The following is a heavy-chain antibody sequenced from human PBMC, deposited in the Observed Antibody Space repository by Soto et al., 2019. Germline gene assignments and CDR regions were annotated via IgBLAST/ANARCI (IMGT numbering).Heavy chain of an antibody. D-gene: IGHD4-17*01. CDR3: ARDAWVTTYYLSF. Sequence: GGSLRLSCAASGFVFSDYAMNWVRQAPGKGLEWISYISTVTTISSYAASVEGRFTISRDNDKNSVYLQMNSLRDEDTAVYYCARDAWVTTYYLSFWGQGTRVTVSS. J-gene: IGHJ4*02. CDR2: ISTVTTIS. CDR1: GFVFSDYA. V-gene: IGHV3-48*02.